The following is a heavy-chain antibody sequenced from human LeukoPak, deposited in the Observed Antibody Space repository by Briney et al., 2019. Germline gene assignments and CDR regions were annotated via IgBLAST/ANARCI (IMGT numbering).Heavy chain of an antibody. J-gene: IGHJ6*03. D-gene: IGHD3-16*01. CDR2: ISAYNGNT. Sequence: ASVKVSCKASGYTFTSYGISWVRQAPGQGLDWMGWISAYNGNTNYAQKLQGRVTMTTDTSTSTAYMELRSLRSDDTAVYYCARDYDYVWGSSYYMDVWGKGTTVTVSS. CDR3: ARDYDYVWGSSYYMDV. V-gene: IGHV1-18*01. CDR1: GYTFTSYG.